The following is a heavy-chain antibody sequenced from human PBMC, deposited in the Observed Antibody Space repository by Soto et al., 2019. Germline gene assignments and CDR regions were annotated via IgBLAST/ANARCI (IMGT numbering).Heavy chain of an antibody. Sequence: QVQLQESCPGLVKPSGTLSLTCAVSGGSISSSNWWSWVRQPPGKGLEWIGEIYHSESTNYNPSLKSLVTISVDKSKNQVSLKLSSVTAADTAVYYCARGRMEEYCSSTSCYWFDPWGQGTLVTVSS. CDR1: GGSISSSNW. CDR3: ARGRMEEYCSSTSCYWFDP. V-gene: IGHV4-4*02. D-gene: IGHD2-2*01. CDR2: IYHSEST. J-gene: IGHJ5*02.